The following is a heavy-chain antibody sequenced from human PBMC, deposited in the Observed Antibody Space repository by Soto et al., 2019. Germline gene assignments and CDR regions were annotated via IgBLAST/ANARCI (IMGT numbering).Heavy chain of an antibody. V-gene: IGHV1-69*06. Sequence: QVQLVQSGAEVKKPGSSVKVSCKASGGTFSSYAISWVRQAPGQGLEWMGGIIPIFGTANYAQKFQGRVTITADKSTSTAYMELSSLRSEDTAVYYCVRVYSGWLDYYYYGMDVWGQGTTVTVSS. D-gene: IGHD5-18*01. CDR3: VRVYSGWLDYYYYGMDV. CDR1: GGTFSSYA. J-gene: IGHJ6*02. CDR2: IIPIFGTA.